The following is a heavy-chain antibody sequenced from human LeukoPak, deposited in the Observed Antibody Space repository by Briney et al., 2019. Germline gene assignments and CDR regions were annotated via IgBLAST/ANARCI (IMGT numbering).Heavy chain of an antibody. Sequence: GGSLRLSCAASGFNFASHWMHWVRHTPGKGLVWVSRINSGGSGTSYADSVKGRFTISRDNSKNTLYLQMNSLRAEDTAVYYCAKEGSLPHGEYYFDYWGQGTLVTVSS. CDR3: AKEGSLPHGEYYFDY. D-gene: IGHD3-10*01. CDR2: INSGGSGT. CDR1: GFNFASHW. V-gene: IGHV3-74*01. J-gene: IGHJ4*02.